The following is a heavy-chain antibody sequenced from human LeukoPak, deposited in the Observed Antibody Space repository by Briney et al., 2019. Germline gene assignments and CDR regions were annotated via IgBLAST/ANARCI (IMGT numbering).Heavy chain of an antibody. J-gene: IGHJ3*02. CDR1: GFTFSSYA. V-gene: IGHV3-23*01. CDR3: AKVRGAMVTGPLLTDAFDI. CDR2: ISGSGGST. D-gene: IGHD5-18*01. Sequence: GGSLRLSCAASGFTFSSYAMSWVRQAPGKGLEWVSAISGSGGSTYYADSVKGRFTISRDNSKNTLYLQMNSLRAEDTAVYYCAKVRGAMVTGPLLTDAFDIWGQGTMVTVSS.